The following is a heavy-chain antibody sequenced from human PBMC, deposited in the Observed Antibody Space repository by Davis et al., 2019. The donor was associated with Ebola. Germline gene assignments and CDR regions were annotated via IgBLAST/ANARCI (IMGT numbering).Heavy chain of an antibody. J-gene: IGHJ4*02. V-gene: IGHV1-18*01. Sequence: ASVKVSCKASGYTFTSYGISWVRQAPGQGLEWMGWISAYNGATNFPQKLQGRVTMTTDTSTSTAYMELRSLRSDDTAVYYCARAGGYSSSSTVGQFDYWGQGSLVTVSS. CDR2: ISAYNGAT. D-gene: IGHD6-6*01. CDR1: GYTFTSYG. CDR3: ARAGGYSSSSTVGQFDY.